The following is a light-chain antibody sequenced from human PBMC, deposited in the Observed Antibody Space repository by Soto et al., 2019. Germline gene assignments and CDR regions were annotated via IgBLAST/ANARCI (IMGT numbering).Light chain of an antibody. CDR2: DAS. CDR1: QGISSY. Sequence: AMRVTLARSSLSASTGDRVTITCRASQGISSYLAWYQHNPGRAPRLLIYDASSLQSGVPSRFSGSGSGTDFTLTISSLQTEDFATYYCQQFQSEAPTFGGGTKVDI. CDR3: QQFQSEAPT. V-gene: IGKV1-8*01. J-gene: IGKJ4*01.